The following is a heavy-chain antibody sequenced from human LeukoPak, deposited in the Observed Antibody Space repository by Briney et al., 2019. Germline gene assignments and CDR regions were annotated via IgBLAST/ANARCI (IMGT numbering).Heavy chain of an antibody. CDR1: GFTVRNNY. D-gene: IGHD6-19*01. V-gene: IGHV3-53*01. CDR3: AVLNSGWRFQH. J-gene: IGHJ1*01. CDR2: IHSGGDT. Sequence: GGSLRLSCAVSGFTVRNNYMSWVRQAPGKGLECVSVIHSGGDTYYAVSVKGRFTISRDNSKNTLYLQMNSLRAEDTAVFYCAVLNSGWRFQHWGQGTPVTVSS.